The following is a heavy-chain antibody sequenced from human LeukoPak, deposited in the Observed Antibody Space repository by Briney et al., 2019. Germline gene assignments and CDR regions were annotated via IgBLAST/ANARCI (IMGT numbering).Heavy chain of an antibody. V-gene: IGHV3-49*04. CDR2: IRSKAYGGTT. J-gene: IGHJ6*03. Sequence: PGGSLRLSCTASGFTFGDYAMSCVRQAPGKGLEWVGFIRSKAYGGTTEYAASVKGRFTISRDDSKSIAYLQMNSLKTEDTAVYYCTRDKKYYELGNYYMDVWGKGTTVTVSS. D-gene: IGHD3-22*01. CDR1: GFTFGDYA. CDR3: TRDKKYYELGNYYMDV.